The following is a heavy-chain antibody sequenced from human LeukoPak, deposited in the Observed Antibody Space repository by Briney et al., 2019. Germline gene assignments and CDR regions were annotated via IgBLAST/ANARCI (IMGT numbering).Heavy chain of an antibody. Sequence: ASVNVSCKASGYTFTSYYMHWVRQAPGQGLEWMGIINPSGGSTSYAQKFQGRVTMTRDTSTSTVYMELSSLRSEDTAVYYCASTSDDSTSWYNLDYWGQGTLVTVSS. D-gene: IGHD6-13*01. CDR3: ASTSDDSTSWYNLDY. CDR1: GYTFTSYY. CDR2: INPSGGST. J-gene: IGHJ4*02. V-gene: IGHV1-46*01.